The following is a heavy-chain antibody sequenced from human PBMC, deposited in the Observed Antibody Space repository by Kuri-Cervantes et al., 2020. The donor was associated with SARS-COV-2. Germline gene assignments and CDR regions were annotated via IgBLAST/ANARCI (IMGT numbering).Heavy chain of an antibody. CDR3: AKDRDCSGGSCYNYYYYGMDV. V-gene: IGHV3-30*18. CDR2: IPYDGSNK. CDR1: GITFSSYG. D-gene: IGHD2-15*01. J-gene: IGHJ6*02. Sequence: GESLKISCAACGITFSSYGMHWVRQAPGKGLEWVAVIPYDGSNKYYADSVKGRFTISRDNSKNTMYLQRNSLRAEDTAVHYCAKDRDCSGGSCYNYYYYGMDVWGQGTTVTVSS.